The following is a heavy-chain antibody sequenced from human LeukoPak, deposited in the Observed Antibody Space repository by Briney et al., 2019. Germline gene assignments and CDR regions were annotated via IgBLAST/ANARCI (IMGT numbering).Heavy chain of an antibody. D-gene: IGHD2-21*02. CDR2: IYYSGST. CDR1: GGSISSDY. V-gene: IGHV4-59*01. Sequence: SETLSLTCTVSGGSISSDYWSWIRQPPGKGLEWIGYIYYSGSTNYNPSLKSRVTISVDTSKNQFSLKLSSVTAADTAVYYCARDVVVTAVYAFDIWGQGTMVTASS. J-gene: IGHJ3*02. CDR3: ARDVVVTAVYAFDI.